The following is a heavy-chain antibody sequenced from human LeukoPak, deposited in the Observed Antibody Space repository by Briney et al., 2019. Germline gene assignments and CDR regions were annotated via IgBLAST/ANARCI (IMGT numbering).Heavy chain of an antibody. V-gene: IGHV3-11*04. J-gene: IGHJ4*02. D-gene: IGHD3-3*01. Sequence: EGSLRLSCAASGFTFSDYYMSWIRQAPGKGLEWVSYIISSGSTIYYADSVKGRFTISRDNAKNSLYLQMNSLRAEDTAVYYCARGGRGLYDFWSGSDYWGQGTLVTVSS. CDR1: GFTFSDYY. CDR2: IISSGSTI. CDR3: ARGGRGLYDFWSGSDY.